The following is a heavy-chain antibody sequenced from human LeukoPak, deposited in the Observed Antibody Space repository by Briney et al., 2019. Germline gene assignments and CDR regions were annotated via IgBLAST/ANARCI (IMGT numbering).Heavy chain of an antibody. CDR2: IYDSGST. D-gene: IGHD3-16*01. CDR3: ARRYGP. V-gene: IGHV4-39*01. J-gene: IGHJ5*02. Sequence: SETLSLTCTVSGGSIRSSYYYWGWIRQPPGKGLEWIGSIYDSGSTYYNPSHKSRVTISVDTSKNQFSLKLNSMTAADTAVYYCARRYGPWGQGTLVTVSS. CDR1: GGSIRSSYYY.